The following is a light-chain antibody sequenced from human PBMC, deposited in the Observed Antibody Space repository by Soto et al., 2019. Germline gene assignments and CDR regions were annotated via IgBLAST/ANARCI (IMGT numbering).Light chain of an antibody. J-gene: IGKJ2*01. Sequence: EIVLTQSPGTLSLSPGERATLSCRASQSVSSSYLAWYQQKPGQAPRLLIYGASSRATGIPDRFSGSGSGTDFTLTISRLEPEDFAVYYCQQYDISPYTFGQGTKLESK. CDR3: QQYDISPYT. CDR1: QSVSSSY. V-gene: IGKV3-20*01. CDR2: GAS.